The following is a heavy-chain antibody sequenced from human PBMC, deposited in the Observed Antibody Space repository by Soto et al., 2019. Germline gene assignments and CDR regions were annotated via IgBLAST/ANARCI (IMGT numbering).Heavy chain of an antibody. CDR1: GFSLGTSGVG. CDR2: IYWNDDK. J-gene: IGHJ4*02. D-gene: IGHD6-13*01. V-gene: IGHV2-5*01. CDR3: AHAPQQPAFFDY. Sequence: ESGPTLVNPTQTFTLTCTFSGFSLGTSGVGVGWIRQPPGKALEWLALIYWNDDKRYSPSLKSRLTITKDTSKNQVVLTMTNMDPVDTATYYCAHAPQQPAFFDYWGQGTLVTVSS.